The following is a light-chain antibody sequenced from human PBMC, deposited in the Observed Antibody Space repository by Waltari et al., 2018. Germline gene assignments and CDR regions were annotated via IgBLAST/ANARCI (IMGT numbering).Light chain of an antibody. CDR3: CSHAGSYTFV. Sequence: QSALTQPRSVSGSPGQSVTISCTGTSSDVGGYNYVSWYQQHSGKAPKLMIYEVNKRPSGVPDRFSGSKSGNTASLTISGLQAEDEADYYCCSHAGSYTFVFGGGTKLTVL. CDR1: SSDVGGYNY. J-gene: IGLJ3*02. V-gene: IGLV2-11*01. CDR2: EVN.